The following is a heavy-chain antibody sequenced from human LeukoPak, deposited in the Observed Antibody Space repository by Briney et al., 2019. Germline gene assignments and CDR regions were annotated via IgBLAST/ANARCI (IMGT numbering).Heavy chain of an antibody. CDR2: IKQDGSEK. CDR3: VRDPSGSGFAFDS. J-gene: IGHJ4*02. V-gene: IGHV3-7*01. D-gene: IGHD1-1*01. CDR1: GFTFSSYW. Sequence: GGSLRLSCAASGFTFSSYWMSWVRQAPGKGLEWVANIKQDGSEKYYGDSVKGRFTISRDNAKNSLYLQMNSLRAEDTAVYYCVRDPSGSGFAFDSWGQGALVTVSS.